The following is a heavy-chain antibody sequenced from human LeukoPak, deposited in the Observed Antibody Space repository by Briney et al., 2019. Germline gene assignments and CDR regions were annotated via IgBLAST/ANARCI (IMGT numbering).Heavy chain of an antibody. CDR2: ISAYNGNT. V-gene: IGHV1-18*01. CDR1: GYTFTSYG. J-gene: IGHJ4*02. CDR3: AREKPPSRNFDY. Sequence: ASVNVSCKASGYTFTSYGISWVRQAPGQRLEWMGWISAYNGNTNYAQKLQGRVTMTTDTSTSTAHMELRSLRSDDTAVYYCAREKPPSRNFDYWGQGTLVTVSS.